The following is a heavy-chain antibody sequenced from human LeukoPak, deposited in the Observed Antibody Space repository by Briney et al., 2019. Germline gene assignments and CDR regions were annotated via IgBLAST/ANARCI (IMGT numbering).Heavy chain of an antibody. D-gene: IGHD2-15*01. Sequence: ASVKVSCKASGYTFTSYDINWVRQATGQGLEWMGWMNPNSGITGYAQKFQGRVTMTRNTSISTAYMELSSLRSEDTAVYYCARYFRAANRGNVRGIGYWGQGTLVTVSS. V-gene: IGHV1-8*01. J-gene: IGHJ4*02. CDR2: MNPNSGIT. CDR3: ARYFRAANRGNVRGIGY. CDR1: GYTFTSYD.